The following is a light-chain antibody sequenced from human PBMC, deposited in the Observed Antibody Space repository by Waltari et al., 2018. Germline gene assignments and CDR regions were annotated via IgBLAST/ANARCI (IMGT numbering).Light chain of an antibody. J-gene: IGLJ2*01. CDR1: SSHVGRYNL. CDR3: CSYAGSSFVV. Sequence: QSALTQPASVSGSPGPSITIPCPGPSSHVGRYNLVAWYQQHPGKAPKLLLYEVSKRPSGVSNRFSGSKSGNTASLTISGLQAEDEADYYCCSYAGSSFVVFGGGTKLTVL. V-gene: IGLV2-23*02. CDR2: EVS.